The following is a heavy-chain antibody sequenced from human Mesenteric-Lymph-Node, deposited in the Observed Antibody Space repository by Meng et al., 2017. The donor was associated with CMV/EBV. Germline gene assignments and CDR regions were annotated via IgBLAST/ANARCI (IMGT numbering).Heavy chain of an antibody. CDR3: ARDQLLNSYYYYDIDV. D-gene: IGHD2-2*01. V-gene: IGHV3-30*03. Sequence: GESLKISCAASGFTFSSYWMHWVRQAPGKGLEWVAVISYDGRNKYYADSVKGRFTISRDNSKNTLYLQMNSLRPEDTAVYHCARDQLLNSYYYYDIDVWGQGTTVTVSS. CDR1: GFTFSSYW. J-gene: IGHJ6*02. CDR2: ISYDGRNK.